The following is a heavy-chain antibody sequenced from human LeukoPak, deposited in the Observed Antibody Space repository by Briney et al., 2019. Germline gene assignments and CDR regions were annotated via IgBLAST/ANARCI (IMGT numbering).Heavy chain of an antibody. Sequence: GGSLRLSCVASGFTASTLYMHWVRQAPGKGLEWVSVIYSGGATYYADSVKGRFTTSRDDSKNTLYLQMNSLRAEDTAVYYCAKPRGYFDWFLFDYWGQGTLVTVSS. CDR2: IYSGGAT. D-gene: IGHD3-9*01. CDR1: GFTASTLY. V-gene: IGHV3-66*04. J-gene: IGHJ4*02. CDR3: AKPRGYFDWFLFDY.